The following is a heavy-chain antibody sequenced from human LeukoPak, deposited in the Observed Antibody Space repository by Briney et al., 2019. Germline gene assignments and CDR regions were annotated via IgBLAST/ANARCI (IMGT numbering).Heavy chain of an antibody. V-gene: IGHV1-69*13. CDR1: GGTFSSYA. D-gene: IGHD3-3*01. Sequence: VASVKVSCKASGGTFSSYAISWVRQAPGQGLEWMGGIIPIFGTANYAQKFQGRVTITADESTSTAYMELSSLRSEDTAVYYCARGVGFWSGYYKWGQGTLATVSS. CDR3: ARGVGFWSGYYK. J-gene: IGHJ4*02. CDR2: IIPIFGTA.